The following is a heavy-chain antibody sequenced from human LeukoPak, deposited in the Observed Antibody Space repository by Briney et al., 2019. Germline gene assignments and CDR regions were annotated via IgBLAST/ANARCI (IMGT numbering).Heavy chain of an antibody. J-gene: IGHJ5*02. CDR3: ARGTSSSSWYWFDP. V-gene: IGHV3-23*01. CDR1: GFTFSSYA. Sequence: GGSLRLSCAASGFTFSSYAMSWVRQAPGKGLEWVSAISGSGGSTYYADSVKGRFTISRDNSKNTLYLQMNGLRAEDTAVYYCARGTSSSSWYWFDPWGQGTLVTVSS. D-gene: IGHD6-13*01. CDR2: ISGSGGST.